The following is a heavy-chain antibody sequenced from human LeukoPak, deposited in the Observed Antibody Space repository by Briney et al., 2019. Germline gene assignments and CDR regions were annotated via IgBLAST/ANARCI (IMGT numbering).Heavy chain of an antibody. CDR2: IYYSENT. CDR3: ASLHPFDY. V-gene: IGHV4-31*03. Sequence: SQTLSLTCTVSGGSISSGGYYWSWIPQHPGKGLEWIGYIYYSENTYYNPSLKSRVIISVDTSKNQFSLKLSSVTAADTAVYYCASLHPFDYWGQGTLVTVSS. CDR1: GGSISSGGYY. D-gene: IGHD4-11*01. J-gene: IGHJ4*02.